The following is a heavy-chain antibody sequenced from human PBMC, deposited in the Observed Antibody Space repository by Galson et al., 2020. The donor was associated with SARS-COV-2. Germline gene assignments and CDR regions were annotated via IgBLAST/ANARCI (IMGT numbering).Heavy chain of an antibody. CDR1: GFGVSDNF. CDR2: IYLGGDT. CDR3: AKGSGYYDY. V-gene: IGHV3-53*01. Sequence: GGSLRLSCAVSGFGVSDNFMTWVRQAPGKGLEWVALIYLGGDTYYADSVKGRFVISRDSSSNTLLLQMHSLRADDSAVYYCAKGSGYYDYWGRGTRVTVSS. J-gene: IGHJ4*02. D-gene: IGHD3-22*01.